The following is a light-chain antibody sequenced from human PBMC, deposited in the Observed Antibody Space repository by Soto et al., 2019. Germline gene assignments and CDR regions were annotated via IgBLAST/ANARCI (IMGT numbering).Light chain of an antibody. CDR3: QQYYSPWT. CDR1: QSVLYSSNNKNY. J-gene: IGKJ1*01. V-gene: IGKV4-1*01. CDR2: WAS. Sequence: DIVMTQSPDSLAVSLGERATINCKSSQSVLYSSNNKNYLAWYQQKSGQPPKLLIYWASTRESGVPDRFSGSGSGTDSTLTISSLQAEDVAVYYCQQYYSPWTFGQGTKVEIK.